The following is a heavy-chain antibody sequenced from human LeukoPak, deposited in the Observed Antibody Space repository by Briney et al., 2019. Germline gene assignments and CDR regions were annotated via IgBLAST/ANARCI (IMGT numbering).Heavy chain of an antibody. CDR3: AKDLYFEYSSYHLDY. D-gene: IGHD6-6*01. Sequence: GGSLRLSCAASGFTFSSYAMSWVRQAPGKGLEWVSAISGSGGSTYYADSVKGRFTISRDNSKNTLYLQMNSLRAEDTAVYYCAKDLYFEYSSYHLDYWGQGTLVTVSS. V-gene: IGHV3-23*01. J-gene: IGHJ4*02. CDR2: ISGSGGST. CDR1: GFTFSSYA.